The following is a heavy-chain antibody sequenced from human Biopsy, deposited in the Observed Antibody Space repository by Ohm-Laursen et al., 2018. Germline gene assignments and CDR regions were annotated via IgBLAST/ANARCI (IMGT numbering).Heavy chain of an antibody. CDR1: GFTFSVYA. D-gene: IGHD3-22*01. CDR3: ARDRGYYSDRTVPGYFDL. Sequence: SLRLSCSASGFTFSVYAMHWVRQAPGKGLEWVAIIWYDGSSEYYADSVKGRFTISRDNSKNTVYLQMNSLRVEDTAIYYCARDRGYYSDRTVPGYFDLWGRGTLVTVSS. CDR2: IWYDGSSE. V-gene: IGHV3-33*01. J-gene: IGHJ2*01.